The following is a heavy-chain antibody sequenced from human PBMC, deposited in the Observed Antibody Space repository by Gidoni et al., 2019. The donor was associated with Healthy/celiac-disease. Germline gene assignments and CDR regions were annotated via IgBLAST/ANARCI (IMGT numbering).Heavy chain of an antibody. V-gene: IGHV6-1*01. D-gene: IGHD2-15*01. CDR3: ARAKGYCSGGSCYSGYYGMDV. J-gene: IGHJ6*02. CDR1: GDSVSSNIAA. CDR2: TYYRSKWYN. Sequence: QVQLPQSGPGLVKPSQTLSLTCSISGDSVSSNIAALTWIRQSPSRGLEWLGRTYYRSKWYNDYAVSVKSRITINPDTSKNQFSLQLNSVTPEDTAVYYCARAKGYCSGGSCYSGYYGMDVWGQGTTVTVSS.